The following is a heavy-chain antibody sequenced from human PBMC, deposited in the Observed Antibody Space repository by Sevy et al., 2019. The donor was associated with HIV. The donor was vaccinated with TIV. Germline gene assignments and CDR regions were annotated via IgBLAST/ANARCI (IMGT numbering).Heavy chain of an antibody. V-gene: IGHV3-7*01. CDR2: IKQDGSEK. Sequence: GGSLRLSCAASGFTFSSYWMSWVRQAPGKGLEWVANIKQDGSEKYYVDSVKGRFTISRDNAKNSLYLQMNSLRAEDTAVYYCARDRNYDFWSGYYTPLGYYYGMDVWGQGTTVTVSS. CDR1: GFTFSSYW. D-gene: IGHD3-3*01. CDR3: ARDRNYDFWSGYYTPLGYYYGMDV. J-gene: IGHJ6*02.